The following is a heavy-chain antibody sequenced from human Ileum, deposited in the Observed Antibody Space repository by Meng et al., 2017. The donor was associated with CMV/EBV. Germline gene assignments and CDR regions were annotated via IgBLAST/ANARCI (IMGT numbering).Heavy chain of an antibody. J-gene: IGHJ6*02. V-gene: IGHV3-7*01. CDR1: GFTINYYW. CDR3: ARDKSGAMDV. Sequence: GKSLKISCAASGFTINYYWMSWARQAPGKGLEWVATINEDESEKHYVNSVKGRITISRDNAKNSLHLQMNSLRVEDTAVYYCARDKSGAMDVWGQGTPVTVSS. CDR2: INEDESEK.